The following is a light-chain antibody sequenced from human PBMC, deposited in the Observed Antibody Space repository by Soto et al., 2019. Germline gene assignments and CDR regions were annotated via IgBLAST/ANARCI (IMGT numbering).Light chain of an antibody. Sequence: EIVMTQSPATLSVSPGERATLSCWASQSVRSNVAWYQQKPGQAPRLLIYGASTRASAIPERFSGSGSGTEDTLTSSSLQSEEFAVYYCQQYNNWSTITFGPGTRVEIK. CDR1: QSVRSN. CDR2: GAS. V-gene: IGKV3-15*01. CDR3: QQYNNWSTIT. J-gene: IGKJ5*01.